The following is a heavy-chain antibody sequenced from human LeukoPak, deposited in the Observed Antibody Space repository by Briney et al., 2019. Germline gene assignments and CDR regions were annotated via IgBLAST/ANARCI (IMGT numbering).Heavy chain of an antibody. V-gene: IGHV1-69*05. CDR3: ATDLARPIDRYSSSWYL. CDR1: GGTFSSYA. Sequence: ASVKVSCKASGGTFSSYAISWVRQAPGQGLEWMGGIIPIFGTANYAQKFQGRVTITTDKSTSTAYMELSSLRSEDTAVYYCATDLARPIDRYSSSWYLWGQGTLVTVSS. D-gene: IGHD6-13*01. CDR2: IIPIFGTA. J-gene: IGHJ5*02.